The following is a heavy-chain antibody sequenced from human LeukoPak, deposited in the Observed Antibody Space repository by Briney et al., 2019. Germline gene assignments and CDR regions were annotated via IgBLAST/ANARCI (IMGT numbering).Heavy chain of an antibody. CDR2: IYYSGST. J-gene: IGHJ6*03. CDR1: GGSISSYY. CDR3: ARAPHYYYMDV. V-gene: IGHV4-59*08. Sequence: SETLSLTCTVSGGSISSYYWSWIRQPPGKGLEWIGYIYYSGSTYYNPSLKSRVTISVDTSKNQFSLKLSSVTAADTAVYYCARAPHYYYMDVWGKGTTVTVSS.